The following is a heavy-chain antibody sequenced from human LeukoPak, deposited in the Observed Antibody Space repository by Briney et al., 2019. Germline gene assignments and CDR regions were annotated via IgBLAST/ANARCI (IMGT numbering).Heavy chain of an antibody. CDR2: ISSSSSTI. CDR3: ARDLSEEGAHAFDI. D-gene: IGHD3-16*01. J-gene: IGHJ3*02. CDR1: GFTFSSYS. Sequence: GGSLRLSCAASGFTFSSYSMNWVRQAPGKGLEWVSYISSSSSTIYYADSVKGRFTISRDNAKNSLYLQMNSLRAEDTAVYYCARDLSEEGAHAFDIWGQGTMVTVSS. V-gene: IGHV3-48*01.